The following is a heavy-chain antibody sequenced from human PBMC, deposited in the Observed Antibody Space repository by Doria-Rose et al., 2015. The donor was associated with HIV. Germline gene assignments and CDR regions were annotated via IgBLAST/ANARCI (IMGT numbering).Heavy chain of an antibody. J-gene: IGHJ4*02. CDR3: ARVLSGTYDY. Sequence: QVQLQESGPGLVKPSETLSLTRSVSGGSISHHYWSWIRQPPGKGLEYIGDIFDTGSTNYSPSLKSRVSISIDTSKNKFSLRLSSVTAADTAVYYCARVLSGTYDYWGQGTLVTVSS. CDR1: GGSISHHY. CDR2: IFDTGST. V-gene: IGHV4-59*11. D-gene: IGHD1-26*01.